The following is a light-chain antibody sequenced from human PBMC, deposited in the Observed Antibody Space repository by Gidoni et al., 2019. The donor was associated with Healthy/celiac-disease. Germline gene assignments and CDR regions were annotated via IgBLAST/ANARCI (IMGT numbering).Light chain of an antibody. CDR2: GAS. Sequence: EIVLTQSPGTLSLSPGERATLPCRASQCVRSSYLAWYQQKPGQAPRLLIYGASSRATGIPDRFSGSGSGTDFTLTISRLEPEDFEVYCCQQYGSSPTWTFGQGTKVEIK. J-gene: IGKJ1*01. CDR1: QCVRSSY. CDR3: QQYGSSPTWT. V-gene: IGKV3-20*01.